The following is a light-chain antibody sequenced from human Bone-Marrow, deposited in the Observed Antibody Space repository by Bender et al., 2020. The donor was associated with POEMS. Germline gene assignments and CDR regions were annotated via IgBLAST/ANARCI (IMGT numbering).Light chain of an antibody. CDR2: HVT. J-gene: IGLJ3*02. CDR1: SSDVGSYNL. CDR3: QSYDNSLGGWV. Sequence: QSALTQPASVSGSPGQSITISCTGTSSDVGSYNLVSWYQHHPGNAPKLMISHVTNRPSGVSSRFSGSKSGNTASLAITGLQAEDEGDYYCQSYDNSLGGWVFGGGTKLTVL. V-gene: IGLV2-14*02.